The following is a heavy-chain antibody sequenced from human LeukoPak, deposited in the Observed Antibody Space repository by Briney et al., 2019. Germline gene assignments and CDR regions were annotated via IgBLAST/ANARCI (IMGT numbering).Heavy chain of an antibody. CDR1: GYSISSGYY. D-gene: IGHD1-26*01. J-gene: IGHJ4*02. Sequence: PSETLSLTCTVSGYSISSGYYWGWIRQPPGKGLEWIGSIYHSGSTYYNPSLKSRVTISVDTSKNQFSLKLSSVTAADTAVYYCAREGVSGSYSHWGQGTLVTVSS. CDR2: IYHSGST. V-gene: IGHV4-38-2*02. CDR3: AREGVSGSYSH.